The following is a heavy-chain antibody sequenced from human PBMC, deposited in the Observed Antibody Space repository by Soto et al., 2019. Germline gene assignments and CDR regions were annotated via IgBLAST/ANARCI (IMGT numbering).Heavy chain of an antibody. D-gene: IGHD3-10*01. V-gene: IGHV4-39*01. CDR3: ATLPGTPGYFRH. J-gene: IGHJ1*01. Sequence: SETLSLTCSVSGGSISTSLYYWGWIRQPPGRDLEWIGSLYYGGSTYCNPSLQSRVTISVDTSKNQFSLKLTSVTAADTAVYYCATLPGTPGYFRHWGQGTLVTVSS. CDR1: GGSISTSLYY. CDR2: LYYGGST.